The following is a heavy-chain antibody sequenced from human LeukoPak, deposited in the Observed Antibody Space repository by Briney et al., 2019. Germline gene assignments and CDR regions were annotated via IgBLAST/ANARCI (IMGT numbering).Heavy chain of an antibody. CDR3: AKNRHYGSSFDAFDI. Sequence: GGSLRLSCAASGFTFSLYGMSWVRQAPGKGLDWVTFICYDGGNKYYTDSVKGRFTISRDNSRNTLYLQMDSLRAEDTAVYFCAKNRHYGSSFDAFDIWGQGTMVSVSS. J-gene: IGHJ3*02. CDR2: ICYDGGNK. V-gene: IGHV3-23*01. CDR1: GFTFSLYG. D-gene: IGHD3-10*01.